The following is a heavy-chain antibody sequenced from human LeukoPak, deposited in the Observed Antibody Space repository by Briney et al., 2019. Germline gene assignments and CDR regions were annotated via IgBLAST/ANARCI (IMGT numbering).Heavy chain of an antibody. D-gene: IGHD6-13*01. Sequence: GKSLTLSCTGSGYSFTSYWIGWVRQMPGKGLEWMGIIYPGDSDTRYSPSFQGQVTISADKSISTAYLQWSSLKASDTAMYYCASPSGYSSSWYFGTSGRGYMDVWGKGTTVTVSS. J-gene: IGHJ6*03. CDR1: GYSFTSYW. V-gene: IGHV5-51*03. CDR3: ASPSGYSSSWYFGTSGRGYMDV. CDR2: IYPGDSDT.